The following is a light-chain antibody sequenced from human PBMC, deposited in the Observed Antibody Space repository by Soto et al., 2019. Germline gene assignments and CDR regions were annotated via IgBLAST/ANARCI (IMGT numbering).Light chain of an antibody. J-gene: IGLJ3*02. Sequence: QSALTQPASVSGSPGQSITTSCTGTSSDVGGYNYVSWYQQHPGKAPKLMIYEVTNRPSGVSNRFSGSKSGNTASLTISGLQAEDEADYYCSSYTSSITPVFGGGTKVTVL. CDR2: EVT. V-gene: IGLV2-14*01. CDR3: SSYTSSITPV. CDR1: SSDVGGYNY.